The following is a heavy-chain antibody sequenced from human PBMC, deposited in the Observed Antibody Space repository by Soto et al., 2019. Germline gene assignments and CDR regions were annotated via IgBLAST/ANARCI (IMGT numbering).Heavy chain of an antibody. CDR2: IYYSGST. J-gene: IGHJ4*02. CDR1: GGSISSSSYY. D-gene: IGHD7-27*01. Sequence: SETLSLTCTVSGGSISSSSYYWGWIRQPPGKGLEWIGSIYYSGSTYYNPSLKSRVTISVDTSKNQFSLKLSSVTAADTAVYYCARDSRNWGSWYFDYWGQGTLVTVSS. CDR3: ARDSRNWGSWYFDY. V-gene: IGHV4-39*07.